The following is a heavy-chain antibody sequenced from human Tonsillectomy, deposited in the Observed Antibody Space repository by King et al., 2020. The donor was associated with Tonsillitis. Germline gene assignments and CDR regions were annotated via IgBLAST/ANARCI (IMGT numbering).Heavy chain of an antibody. J-gene: IGHJ4*02. CDR1: GGSISSDNYY. D-gene: IGHD3-10*01. Sequence: LQLQESGPGLVKPSETLSLTCTVSGGSISSDNYYWGWIRQPPGKGLEWIGTISNSGTTYYNPSLKSRVTISVDTSKNQFSLKLNSVTAADTAVFYCATGPYYSGRRVDYWGQGTLVTVSS. CDR2: ISNSGTT. CDR3: ATGPYYSGRRVDY. V-gene: IGHV4-39*07.